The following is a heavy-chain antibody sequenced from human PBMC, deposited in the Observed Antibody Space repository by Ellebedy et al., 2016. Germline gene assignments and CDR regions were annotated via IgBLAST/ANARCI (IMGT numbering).Heavy chain of an antibody. CDR1: GFTFTNSA. V-gene: IGHV1-58*01. Sequence: ASVKVSCKASGFTFTNSAVQWVRQARGQRLEWIGWIVFGSGNTKYAQKFQERVTTTRDLSTSTVYMELSSLRSENTAVYYCAADRVYESSGLHNYYYGMDVWGQGTTVTVSS. CDR2: IVFGSGNT. CDR3: AADRVYESSGLHNYYYGMDV. J-gene: IGHJ6*02. D-gene: IGHD3-22*01.